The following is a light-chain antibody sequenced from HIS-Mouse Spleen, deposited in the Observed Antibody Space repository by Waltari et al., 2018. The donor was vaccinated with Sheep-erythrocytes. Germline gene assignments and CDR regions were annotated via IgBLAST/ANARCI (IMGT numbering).Light chain of an antibody. V-gene: IGLV2-11*01. CDR1: SSDVGGYNY. J-gene: IGLJ2*01. CDR2: DVS. Sequence: QSALTQPASVSGSPGQSVTISCTGTSSDVGGYNYVSWYQQPPGKAPKLMIYDVSKRPSGIPERFSGSNSGNTATLTISGTQAMDEADYYCQAWDSSTAVFGGGTKLTVL. CDR3: QAWDSSTAV.